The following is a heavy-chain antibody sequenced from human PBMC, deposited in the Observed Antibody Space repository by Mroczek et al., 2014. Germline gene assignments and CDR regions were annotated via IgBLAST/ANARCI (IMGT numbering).Heavy chain of an antibody. CDR1: GFTFSSYA. Sequence: QVQLVQSGGGVVQPGRSLRLSCAASGFTFSSYAMHWVRQAPGKGLEWVAVISYDGSNKYYADSVKGRFTISRDNSKNTLYLQMNSLRAEDTAVYYCARAPGRCSSTSCYPYYYYYMDVWGKGTHGHRLL. V-gene: IGHV3-30-3*01. CDR3: ARAPGRCSSTSCYPYYYYYMDV. D-gene: IGHD2-2*01. CDR2: ISYDGSNK. J-gene: IGHJ6*03.